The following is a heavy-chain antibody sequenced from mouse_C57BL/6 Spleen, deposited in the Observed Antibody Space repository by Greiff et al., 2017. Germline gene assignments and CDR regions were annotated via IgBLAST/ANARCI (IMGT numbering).Heavy chain of an antibody. CDR3: ARSMVTTDY. CDR2: IDTSDSYT. J-gene: IGHJ2*01. V-gene: IGHV1-69*01. D-gene: IGHD2-2*01. CDR1: GYTFTSYW. Sequence: QVQLQQPGAELVMPGASVKLSCKASGYTFTSYWMHWVKQRPGQGLEWIGEIDTSDSYTNYNQKFKGRSTLTVDKSSSTAYMQLSSLTSEDSAVYYCARSMVTTDYWGQGTTLTVSS.